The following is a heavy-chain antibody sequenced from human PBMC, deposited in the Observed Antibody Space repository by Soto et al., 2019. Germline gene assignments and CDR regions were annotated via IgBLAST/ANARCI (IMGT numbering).Heavy chain of an antibody. CDR2: IYYSGST. CDR1: GGSISSGGYY. V-gene: IGHV4-31*03. Sequence: SETLSLTCTVSGGSISSGGYYWSWIRQHPGKGLEWIGYIYYSGSTYYNPSLKSRVTISVDTSKNQFSLKLSSVTAADTAVYYCARSQAAALGEIWFDYWGQGTLVTVSS. CDR3: ARSQAAALGEIWFDY. J-gene: IGHJ4*02. D-gene: IGHD3-10*01.